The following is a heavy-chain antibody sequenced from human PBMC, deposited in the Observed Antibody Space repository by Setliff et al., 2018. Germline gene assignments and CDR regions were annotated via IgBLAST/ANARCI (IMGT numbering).Heavy chain of an antibody. CDR2: INPKSGGT. CDR3: ARDRDPQEAAAGSRKHYYGMDV. D-gene: IGHD6-13*01. CDR1: GYTFTDYY. Sequence: ASVKVSCKASGYTFTDYYMHWVRHAPGQGLEWMGWINPKSGGTNYAQKFQGWVTLTRDTSISTVYMDLSSLKSDDTAVYYCARDRDPQEAAAGSRKHYYGMDVWGQGTTVTVSS. V-gene: IGHV1-2*04. J-gene: IGHJ6*02.